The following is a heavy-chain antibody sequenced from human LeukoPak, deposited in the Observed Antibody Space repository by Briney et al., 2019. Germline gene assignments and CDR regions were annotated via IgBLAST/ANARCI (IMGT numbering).Heavy chain of an antibody. CDR2: IYPGDSDT. D-gene: IGHD6-19*01. CDR3: ARPRYSSGWGQAFDI. Sequence: GESLKISCKGSGYSFTSYWIGWVRQMPGKGLEWMGIIYPGDSDTTYSPSFQGHFTISADKSISTAYLQWSSLKASDTAMYYCARPRYSSGWGQAFDIWGQGTIVTVSS. V-gene: IGHV5-51*01. J-gene: IGHJ3*02. CDR1: GYSFTSYW.